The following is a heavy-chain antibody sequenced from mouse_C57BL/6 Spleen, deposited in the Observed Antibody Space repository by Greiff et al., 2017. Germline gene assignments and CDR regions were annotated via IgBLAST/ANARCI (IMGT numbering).Heavy chain of an antibody. CDR2: IRSKSSNSAT. CDR3: VREPYSNFLFDY. D-gene: IGHD2-5*01. J-gene: IGHJ2*01. Sequence: EVQGVESGGGLVQPKGSLKLSCAASGFTFNTYAMHWVRQAPGKGLEWVARIRSKSSNSATYYADSVKDRFTISRDDSQSMLYLQMNNLKTEDTAMYYCVREPYSNFLFDYWGQGTTLTVSS. CDR1: GFTFNTYA. V-gene: IGHV10-3*01.